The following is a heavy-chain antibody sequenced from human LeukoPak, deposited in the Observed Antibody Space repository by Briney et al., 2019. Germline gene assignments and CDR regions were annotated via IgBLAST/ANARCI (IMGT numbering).Heavy chain of an antibody. D-gene: IGHD3-3*01. CDR3: ARDHTPSRITIFGVGKDYMDV. V-gene: IGHV3-48*01. CDR2: ISSSSSTI. CDR1: GFTFSSYE. Sequence: PGGSLRLSCAASGFTFSSYEMNWVRQAPGKGLEWVSYISSSSSTIYYADSVKGRFTISRDNAKNSLYLQMNSLRAEDTAVYYCARDHTPSRITIFGVGKDYMDVWGKGTTVTVSS. J-gene: IGHJ6*03.